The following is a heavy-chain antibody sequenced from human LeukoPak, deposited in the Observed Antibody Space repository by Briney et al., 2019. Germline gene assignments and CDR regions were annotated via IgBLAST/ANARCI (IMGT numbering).Heavy chain of an antibody. CDR1: GFTFSSYS. V-gene: IGHV3-21*01. J-gene: IGHJ4*02. CDR3: ARDEYVGATDY. CDR2: ISSSSSYV. Sequence: GGSLRLSCAASGFTFSSYSMNWVRQAPGKGLEWVSSISSSSSYVYYADSVKGRFTISRDNAKNSLYLQMNSLRAEDTAVYYCARDEYVGATDYWGQGTLVTVSS. D-gene: IGHD1-26*01.